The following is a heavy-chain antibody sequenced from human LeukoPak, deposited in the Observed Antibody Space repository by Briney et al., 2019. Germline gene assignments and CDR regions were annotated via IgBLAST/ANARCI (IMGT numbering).Heavy chain of an antibody. J-gene: IGHJ3*02. CDR1: GFTFSTCE. D-gene: IGHD3-22*01. CDR3: ARDYDSSGYYDAFDI. CDR2: ISSSGSTI. Sequence: GGSLRLSCAASGFTFSTCEMNWVRQAPGKGLEWVSYISSSGSTIYYADSVKGRFTISRDNAKNSLYLQTNSLRAEDTAVYYCARDYDSSGYYDAFDIWGQGTMVTVSS. V-gene: IGHV3-48*03.